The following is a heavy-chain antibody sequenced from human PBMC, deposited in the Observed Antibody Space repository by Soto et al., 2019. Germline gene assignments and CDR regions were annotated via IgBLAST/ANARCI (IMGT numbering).Heavy chain of an antibody. V-gene: IGHV5-10-1*01. CDR3: AKFEGLFTEPKTYYYSGMDV. J-gene: IGHJ6*02. CDR2: TDPSDSRI. Sequence: RGESLKISCKGFGDTFSTYGIAWVRQKPGEGLEWMGRTDPSDSRIRYGPSFQGRVTISSDKSISTAFLHWSGLKASDTATYYCAKFEGLFTEPKTYYYSGMDVWGQGTTVTVSS. CDR1: GDTFSTYG. D-gene: IGHD3-16*01.